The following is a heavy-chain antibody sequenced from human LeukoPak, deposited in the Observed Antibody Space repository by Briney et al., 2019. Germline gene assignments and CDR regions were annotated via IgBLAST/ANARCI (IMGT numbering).Heavy chain of an antibody. CDR1: GGTFSSYA. Sequence: SVKVSCKASGGTFSSYAISWVRQAPGQGLEWMGGIIPILGIANYAQKFQGRVTITADKSTSTAYMELSSLRSEDTAVYYCAERGITMVRGVKNYGMDVWGQGTTVTVSS. V-gene: IGHV1-69*10. J-gene: IGHJ6*02. CDR2: IIPILGIA. D-gene: IGHD3-10*01. CDR3: AERGITMVRGVKNYGMDV.